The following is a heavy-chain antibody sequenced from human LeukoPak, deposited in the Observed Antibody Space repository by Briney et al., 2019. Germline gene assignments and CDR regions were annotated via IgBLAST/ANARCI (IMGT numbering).Heavy chain of an antibody. Sequence: PGGSLRLSCAASGFMFSKFPMSWLRQAPGKGLEWVSAITGSGDTTYYTDSVRGRFTISRDNSKNTLYLQMSRLTADDTAVYYCTKDLDDDNGGYWGQGTLDTVSS. D-gene: IGHD1-1*01. CDR1: GFMFSKFP. V-gene: IGHV3-23*01. CDR3: TKDLDDDNGGY. CDR2: ITGSGDTT. J-gene: IGHJ4*02.